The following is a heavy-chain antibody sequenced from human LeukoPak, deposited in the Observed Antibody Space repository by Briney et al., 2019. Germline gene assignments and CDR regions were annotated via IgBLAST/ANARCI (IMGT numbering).Heavy chain of an antibody. V-gene: IGHV3-53*01. Sequence: GGSLRLSCAASGFTVSSNYMSWVRQAPGKGLEWVSVIYSGGSTYYADSVKGRFTISRDNSKNTLYLQMNSLRAADTAVYYCAREINYYYYCMDVWGKGTTVTISS. J-gene: IGHJ6*03. D-gene: IGHD3-16*01. CDR2: IYSGGST. CDR1: GFTVSSNY. CDR3: AREINYYYYCMDV.